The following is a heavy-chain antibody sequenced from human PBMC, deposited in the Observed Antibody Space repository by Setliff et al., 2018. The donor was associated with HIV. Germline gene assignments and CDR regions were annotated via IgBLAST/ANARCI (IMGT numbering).Heavy chain of an antibody. Sequence: GGSLRLSCAASGFTFSSYAMSWVRQAPGKGLEWVSGISGSAGTTYYADSVKGRFTISRDNSKNTLYLQMNSLRVEDTAVYYCARSVIGYYYYGMDVWGQGTLVTVSS. D-gene: IGHD3-10*01. CDR3: ARSVIGYYYYGMDV. CDR2: ISGSAGTT. V-gene: IGHV3-23*01. J-gene: IGHJ6*02. CDR1: GFTFSSYA.